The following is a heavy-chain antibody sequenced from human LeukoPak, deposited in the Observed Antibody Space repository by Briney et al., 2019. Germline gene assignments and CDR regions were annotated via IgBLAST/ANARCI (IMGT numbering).Heavy chain of an antibody. Sequence: GASVKVSCKASGYTFTGYYMHWVRQAPGQGLEWMGRINPNSGGSNYAQKFQGRVTMTRDTSISTAYMELSRLRSDDTAVYYCARDFGNSGYYWAGWFDPWGQGTLVTVSS. J-gene: IGHJ5*02. CDR3: ARDFGNSGYYWAGWFDP. CDR2: INPNSGGS. CDR1: GYTFTGYY. V-gene: IGHV1-2*06. D-gene: IGHD3-22*01.